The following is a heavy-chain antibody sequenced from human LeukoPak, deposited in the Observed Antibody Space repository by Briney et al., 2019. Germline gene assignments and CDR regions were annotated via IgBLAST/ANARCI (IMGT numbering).Heavy chain of an antibody. J-gene: IGHJ6*02. CDR3: ARDYRAAGTAGRAYYYYYGMDV. V-gene: IGHV3-64*01. CDR1: GFTFSSYA. CDR2: ISSNGGST. D-gene: IGHD6-13*01. Sequence: GGSLRLSCAASGFTFSSYAMHWVRPAPGKGLEYVSAISSNGGSTYYANSVKGRFTISRDNSKNTLYLQMGSLRAEDMAVYYCARDYRAAGTAGRAYYYYYGMDVWGQGTTVTVSS.